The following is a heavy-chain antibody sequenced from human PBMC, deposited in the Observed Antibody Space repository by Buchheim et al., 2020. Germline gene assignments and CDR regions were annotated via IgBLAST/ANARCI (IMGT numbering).Heavy chain of an antibody. Sequence: EVQLLESGGGLVQPGGSLRLSCAASRFTFSSYAMSWVRQAPGKGLEWVSSISGSGDSTYYADSVKGRFTISRDNSKNTLDLQMNSLRAEDTAVYYCAKDLGGWSSYGMDVWGQGTT. CDR3: AKDLGGWSSYGMDV. V-gene: IGHV3-23*01. J-gene: IGHJ6*02. CDR2: ISGSGDST. D-gene: IGHD6-19*01. CDR1: RFTFSSYA.